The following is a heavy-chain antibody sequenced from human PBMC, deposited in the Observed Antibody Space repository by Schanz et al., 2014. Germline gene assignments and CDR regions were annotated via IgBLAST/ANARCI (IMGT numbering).Heavy chain of an antibody. CDR1: GASISSGGYY. V-gene: IGHV4-31*01. CDR3: ARDVGGCSSSTSCYAFEI. CDR2: ISYSGST. J-gene: IGHJ3*02. Sequence: QVQLQESGPGLVKPSQTLSLTCTVSGASISSGGYYWDWIRLLPGKGLEGFGYISYSGSTSFNPPHKIQLTMTITTSKTQSTLNLDSVTAADAAVYYCARDVGGCSSSTSCYAFEIWGQGTMVTVSS. D-gene: IGHD2-2*01.